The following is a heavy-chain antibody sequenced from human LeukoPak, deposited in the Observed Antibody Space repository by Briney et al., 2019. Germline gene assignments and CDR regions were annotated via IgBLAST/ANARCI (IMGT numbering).Heavy chain of an antibody. CDR1: GYTFSGSY. V-gene: IGHV1-2*06. CDR2: INPNSGDT. J-gene: IGHJ6*03. CDR3: ARSAGHCTNGVCFTDYYMDV. Sequence: ASVKVPCKASGYTFSGSYIHWVRQAPGQGLEWMGRINPNSGDTNYPQKFQGRVTMTRDTSITTAYMELSSLTSDDTAVYFCARSAGHCTNGVCFTDYYMDVWGKGTTVTVSS. D-gene: IGHD2-8*01.